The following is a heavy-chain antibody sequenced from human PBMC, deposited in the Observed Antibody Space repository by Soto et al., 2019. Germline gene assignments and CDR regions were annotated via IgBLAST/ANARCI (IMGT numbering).Heavy chain of an antibody. CDR2: ITKSGDT. CDR1: GFTFNIYA. V-gene: IGHV3-23*01. J-gene: IGHJ4*02. CDR3: AKGRTSGWYEWDY. D-gene: IGHD6-19*01. Sequence: EAQLLESGGDLIQPGGSLRLSCAASGFTFNIYAMSWVRQAPGKGLEWVSSITKSGDTYYADSVRGRCIISRDNSRNTMYLQMNGLRAEDTAVYYCAKGRTSGWYEWDYWGQGDLVTVSS.